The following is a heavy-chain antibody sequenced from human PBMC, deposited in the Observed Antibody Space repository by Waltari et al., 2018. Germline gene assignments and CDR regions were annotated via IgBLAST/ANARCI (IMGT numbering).Heavy chain of an antibody. Sequence: EVQLVESGGGLVQPGRSLRLSCTASGFTFGDYAMSWFRQAPGKGLEWVGFIRSKAYGGTTEYAASVKGRFTISRDDSKSIAYLQMNSLKTEDTAVYYCTRRYSSSWSEGYWGQGTLVTVSS. D-gene: IGHD6-13*01. V-gene: IGHV3-49*03. CDR1: GFTFGDYA. CDR2: IRSKAYGGTT. CDR3: TRRYSSSWSEGY. J-gene: IGHJ4*02.